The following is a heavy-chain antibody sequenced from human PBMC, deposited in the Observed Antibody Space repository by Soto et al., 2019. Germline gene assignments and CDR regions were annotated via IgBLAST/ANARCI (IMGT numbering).Heavy chain of an antibody. D-gene: IGHD2-15*01. CDR2: FYWDDDK. V-gene: IGHV2-5*02. CDR1: GFSLTTNGVA. Sequence: GSGTTLVNPTQALALTCTFSGFSLTTNGVAVGWIRQPAGKAPEWLAIFYWDDDKRYSASLKSRLTITKDTSRNQVVLTMTNMDTVDTATYSCARALRGSSCSGGSCYYFDFWGQGTLVTVSS. J-gene: IGHJ4*02. CDR3: ARALRGSSCSGGSCYYFDF.